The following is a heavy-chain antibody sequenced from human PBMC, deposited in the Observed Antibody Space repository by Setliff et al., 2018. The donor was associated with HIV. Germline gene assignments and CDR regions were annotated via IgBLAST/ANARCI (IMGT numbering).Heavy chain of an antibody. CDR3: ARDHDYGDLSRNWFYMDV. J-gene: IGHJ6*03. V-gene: IGHV7-4-1*02. CDR2: INTNTGNP. CDR1: GYTFSNYG. Sequence: ASVKVSCKASGYTFSNYGMNWVRQAPGQGLEWMGWINTNTGNPTYAQDFTGRFVFSLDTSVSTAYQQISSLKAEDTAVYYCARDHDYGDLSRNWFYMDVWGKGTTVTVS. D-gene: IGHD4-17*01.